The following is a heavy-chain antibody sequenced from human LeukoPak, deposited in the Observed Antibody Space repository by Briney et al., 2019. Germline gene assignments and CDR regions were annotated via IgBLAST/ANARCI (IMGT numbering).Heavy chain of an antibody. CDR2: IRSKANSYAT. CDR3: AKEFASRLNYASGSYHFDY. V-gene: IGHV3-73*01. D-gene: IGHD3-10*01. Sequence: GGSLRLSCAASGFTFSGSAMHWVRQASGKGLEWVGRIRSKANSYATAYAASVKGRFTISRDNSKNTLYLQMNSLSAEDTAVYYCAKEFASRLNYASGSYHFDYWGQGTLVTVSS. J-gene: IGHJ4*02. CDR1: GFTFSGSA.